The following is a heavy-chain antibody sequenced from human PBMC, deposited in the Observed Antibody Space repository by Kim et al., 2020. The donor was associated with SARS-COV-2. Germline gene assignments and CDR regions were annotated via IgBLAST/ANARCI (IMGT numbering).Heavy chain of an antibody. Sequence: YAPSLKSRITMSVDTSKDQFSLKLASVTAADTAVYYCVREGHDYFDFWGQGSLVTVSS. V-gene: IGHV4-4*07. CDR3: VREGHDYFDF. J-gene: IGHJ4*02.